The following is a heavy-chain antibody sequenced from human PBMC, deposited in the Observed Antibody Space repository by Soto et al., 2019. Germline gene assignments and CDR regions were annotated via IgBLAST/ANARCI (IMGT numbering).Heavy chain of an antibody. CDR2: IIPIFGTA. D-gene: IGHD3-22*01. J-gene: IGHJ6*02. CDR3: AISRGLYYYDSSGYPPEGMDV. V-gene: IGHV1-69*13. Sequence: AASVKVSCKASGGTFSSYTISWVRQAPGQGLEWMGGIIPIFGTANYAQKFQGRVTITADESTSTAYMELSSLRSEYTAVYYCAISRGLYYYDSSGYPPEGMDVWGQGTTVTVSS. CDR1: GGTFSSYT.